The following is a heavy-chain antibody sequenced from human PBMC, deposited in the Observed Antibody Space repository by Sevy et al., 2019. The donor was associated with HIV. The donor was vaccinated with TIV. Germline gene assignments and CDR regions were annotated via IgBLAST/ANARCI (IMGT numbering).Heavy chain of an antibody. CDR3: ARARGIPHYYYGMDV. CDR2: FPGDSDT. D-gene: IGHD1-26*01. Sequence: GESLKISCKGSGYSFTTYWIGWVRQMPGKGLEWMGIFPGDSDTRYSPSCQGQVTISADNSISTAYLQWGSLKASDTAMYYCARARGIPHYYYGMDVWGQGTTVTVSS. CDR1: GYSFTTYW. J-gene: IGHJ6*02. V-gene: IGHV5-51*01.